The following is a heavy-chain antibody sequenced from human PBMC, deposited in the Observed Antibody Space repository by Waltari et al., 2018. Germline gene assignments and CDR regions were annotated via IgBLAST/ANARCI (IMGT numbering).Heavy chain of an antibody. CDR2: IYHSGST. CDR3: ARVSSSWTTPDDYYYYGMDV. D-gene: IGHD6-13*01. CDR1: GGSISSSNW. J-gene: IGHJ6*02. V-gene: IGHV4-4*02. Sequence: QVQLQESGPGLVKPSGTLSLTCAVSGGSISSSNWWSWVRQPPGKGLAWIGEIYHSGSTNYTPSLNSRVTISVDKSKNQFSLKLSSVTAADTAVYYCARVSSSWTTPDDYYYYGMDVWGQGTTVTVSS.